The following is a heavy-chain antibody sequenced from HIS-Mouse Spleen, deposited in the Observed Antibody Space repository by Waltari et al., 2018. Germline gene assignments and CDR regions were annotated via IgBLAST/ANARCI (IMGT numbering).Heavy chain of an antibody. Sequence: QVQLVESGGGLVQPGRSRRLSCAASGFTFRSYGMHWVRQAPGKGLGWVAVISYDGSNKYYADSVKGRFTISRDNSKNTLYLQMNSLRAEDTAVYYCAKDRGSQFDYWGQGTLVTVSS. CDR2: ISYDGSNK. D-gene: IGHD1-26*01. CDR1: GFTFRSYG. V-gene: IGHV3-30*18. CDR3: AKDRGSQFDY. J-gene: IGHJ4*02.